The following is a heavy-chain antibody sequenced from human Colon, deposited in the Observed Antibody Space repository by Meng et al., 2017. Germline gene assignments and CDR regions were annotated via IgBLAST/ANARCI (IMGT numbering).Heavy chain of an antibody. V-gene: IGHV4-30-4*01. CDR1: GRSISSGDYY. D-gene: IGHD4-17*01. CDR2: IYYSGST. Sequence: QVQLQQSGPGLPQPSQPMSLSSTVSGRSISSGDYYWSSLRQPPGKCLEWIGYIYYSGSTYSNASLKSRVTISIDRSKNQFSLKLSYVNAADTAVYYCARDRKHYGERGWFDPWGQGTLVTVSS. J-gene: IGHJ5*02. CDR3: ARDRKHYGERGWFDP.